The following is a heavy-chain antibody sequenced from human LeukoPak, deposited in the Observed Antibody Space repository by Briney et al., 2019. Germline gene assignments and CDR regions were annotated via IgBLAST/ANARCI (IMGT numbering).Heavy chain of an antibody. J-gene: IGHJ4*02. V-gene: IGHV1-2*02. CDR2: INPNSGAT. Sequence: ASVKVSCEASGYTFSDYYMHWVRQAPGQGLDWMGWINPNSGATKYAQKFQGRVTMTRDTSISTAYMELSRLRSDDTAVYYCARDPPHYYDSSSYDYWGQGTLVTVSS. CDR3: ARDPPHYYDSSSYDY. D-gene: IGHD3-22*01. CDR1: GYTFSDYY.